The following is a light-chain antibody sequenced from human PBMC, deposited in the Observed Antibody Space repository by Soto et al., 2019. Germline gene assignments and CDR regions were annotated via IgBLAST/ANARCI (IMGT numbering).Light chain of an antibody. J-gene: IGKJ1*01. CDR1: QSASSSY. Sequence: EIVLTQSPGTLSLSPGERATLSCRASQSASSSYLAWYQQKPGQAPRLLIYGASSRATGIPDRFSGSGSGTDFTLTISRLEPEDFAVYYCQQYSNSPGTFGQGTKVEIK. CDR3: QQYSNSPGT. CDR2: GAS. V-gene: IGKV3-20*01.